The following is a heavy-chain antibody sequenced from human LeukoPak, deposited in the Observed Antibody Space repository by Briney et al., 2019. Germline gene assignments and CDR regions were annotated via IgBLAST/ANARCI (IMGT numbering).Heavy chain of an antibody. J-gene: IGHJ4*02. CDR3: TRGGDYYDSSGYYCDY. Sequence: GRSLRLSCTASGFTFGDYAMSWFRQAPGKGLEWVGFLRSKAYGGTTEYAASVKGRFTISRDDSKSIAYLQMNSLKTEDTAVYYCTRGGDYYDSSGYYCDYWGQGTLVTVSS. V-gene: IGHV3-49*03. CDR1: GFTFGDYA. D-gene: IGHD3-22*01. CDR2: LRSKAYGGTT.